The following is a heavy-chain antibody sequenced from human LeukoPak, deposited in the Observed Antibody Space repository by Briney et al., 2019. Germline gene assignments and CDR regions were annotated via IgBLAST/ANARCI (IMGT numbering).Heavy chain of an antibody. CDR1: GGSISSGSYY. D-gene: IGHD6-6*01. V-gene: IGHV4-61*02. Sequence: SQTLSLTCTVSGGSISSGSYYWSWIRQPAGKGLEWIGRIYTSGSTNYNPSLKSRVTISVDTSKNQFSLKLSSVTAADTAVYYCAYSSSFGWFDPWGQGTLVTVSS. CDR2: IYTSGST. CDR3: AYSSSFGWFDP. J-gene: IGHJ5*02.